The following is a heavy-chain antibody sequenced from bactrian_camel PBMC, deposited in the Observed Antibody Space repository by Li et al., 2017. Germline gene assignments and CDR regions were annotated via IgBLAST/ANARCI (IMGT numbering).Heavy chain of an antibody. D-gene: IGHD2*01. CDR1: GYGYSKMCT. CDR3: AKVANEGGYYSIGS. Sequence: HVQLVESGGGSVQTGGTLTLSCTTGGYGYSKMCTLGWHRETPGKERELVASIKSGSNTKYSDSVKGRFTISQDNAKNTLYLQMDSLKTEDTAMYYCAKVANEGGYYSIGSWGQGTQVTVS. J-gene: IGHJ4*01. CDR2: IKSGSNT. V-gene: IGHV3S53*01.